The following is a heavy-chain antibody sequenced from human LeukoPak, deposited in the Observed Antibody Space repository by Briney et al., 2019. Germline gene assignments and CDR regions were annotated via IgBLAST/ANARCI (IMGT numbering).Heavy chain of an antibody. CDR1: GFTFSSYG. Sequence: PGGSLRLSCAASGFTFSSYGMHWVRQAPGEGRERGAFVRFDGGNIYYADSVKGRFNMSRDNSKNTLYLQMNSLRAEDTAVYYCAKAVGYSSSYLGYWGQGTLVTVSS. D-gene: IGHD6-13*01. V-gene: IGHV3-30*02. J-gene: IGHJ4*02. CDR2: VRFDGGNI. CDR3: AKAVGYSSSYLGY.